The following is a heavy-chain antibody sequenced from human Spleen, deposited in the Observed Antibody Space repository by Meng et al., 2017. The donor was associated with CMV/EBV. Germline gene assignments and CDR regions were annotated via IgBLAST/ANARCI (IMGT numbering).Heavy chain of an antibody. Sequence: GGSLRLSCAASGFTFSSYWMSWVRQAPGKGLEWVANIKQDGSEKYYVDSVKGRFTISRDNAKNSLYLQMNSLRAEDTAVYYCARVVWNPQGDYFDYWGQGTLVTVS. CDR1: GFTFSSYW. CDR3: ARVVWNPQGDYFDY. D-gene: IGHD1-1*01. CDR2: IKQDGSEK. J-gene: IGHJ4*02. V-gene: IGHV3-7*01.